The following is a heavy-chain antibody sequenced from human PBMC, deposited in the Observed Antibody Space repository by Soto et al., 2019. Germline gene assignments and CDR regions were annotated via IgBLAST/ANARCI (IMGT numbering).Heavy chain of an antibody. Sequence: PGESLKISCKGSGYSFASYWIGWVRQMPGKGLEWMGVIFPGDSDTRYSPSFQGQVTISADKSISTAYLQWSSLKASDTAMYYCARCGGSYFYGMDVWGQGTTVTVSS. CDR1: GYSFASYW. V-gene: IGHV5-51*01. CDR2: IFPGDSDT. D-gene: IGHD2-21*01. J-gene: IGHJ6*02. CDR3: ARCGGSYFYGMDV.